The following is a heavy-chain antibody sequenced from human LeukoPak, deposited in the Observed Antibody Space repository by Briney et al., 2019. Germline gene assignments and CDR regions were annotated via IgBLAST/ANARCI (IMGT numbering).Heavy chain of an antibody. Sequence: PGGSLRLSCAASGFTFSDYYMSWIRQAPGKGLEWVSYISSSGSTIYYADSVKGRFTISRDNAKNTLYLQMNSLRVEDTAVYYCARDRYPAAREFDYWGQGTLVTVSS. CDR1: GFTFSDYY. D-gene: IGHD2-2*01. CDR2: ISSSGSTI. J-gene: IGHJ4*02. V-gene: IGHV3-11*04. CDR3: ARDRYPAAREFDY.